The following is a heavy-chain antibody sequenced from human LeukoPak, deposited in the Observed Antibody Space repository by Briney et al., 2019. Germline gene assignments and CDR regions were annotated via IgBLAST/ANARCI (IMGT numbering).Heavy chain of an antibody. CDR3: VRDSGYGLDAFDI. CDR1: GDSVSSNSAA. J-gene: IGHJ3*02. D-gene: IGHD5-12*01. CDR2: TYYRSRWYN. Sequence: SQTLSLTCAISGDSVSSNSAAWNWIRQSPSRGLVWLGRTYYRSRWYNDYPVFMKSRITINPDTSKNQFSLRLKSVTPEDTAVYYCVRDSGYGLDAFDIWGQGTKVTVSS. V-gene: IGHV6-1*01.